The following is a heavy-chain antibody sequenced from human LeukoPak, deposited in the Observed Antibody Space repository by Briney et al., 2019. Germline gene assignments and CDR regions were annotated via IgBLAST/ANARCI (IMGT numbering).Heavy chain of an antibody. CDR1: GFTFSSYA. Sequence: PGGSLRLSCAASGFTFSSYAMSWVRQAPGKGLEWVSAISGSGGSTYYADSVKGRFTISRDNSKNTLYLQMNSLRAEDTAVYYCATGIAARSKTFDYWGEGTLVTVSS. CDR3: ATGIAARSKTFDY. V-gene: IGHV3-23*01. D-gene: IGHD6-6*01. J-gene: IGHJ4*02. CDR2: ISGSGGST.